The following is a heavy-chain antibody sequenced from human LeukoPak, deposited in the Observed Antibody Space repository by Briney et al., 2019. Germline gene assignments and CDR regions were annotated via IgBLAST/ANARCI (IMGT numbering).Heavy chain of an antibody. J-gene: IGHJ6*02. CDR2: IIPIFGTA. V-gene: IGHV1-69*13. CDR3: ARDIVVVVAAEGNYYYYYGMDV. CDR1: GGTFSSYA. Sequence: ASVKVSCMASGGTFSSYAISWVRQAPGQGREWMGGIIPIFGTANYAQKFQGRVTITADESTSTAYMELSSLRSEDTAVYYCARDIVVVVAAEGNYYYYYGMDVWGQGTTVTVSS. D-gene: IGHD2-15*01.